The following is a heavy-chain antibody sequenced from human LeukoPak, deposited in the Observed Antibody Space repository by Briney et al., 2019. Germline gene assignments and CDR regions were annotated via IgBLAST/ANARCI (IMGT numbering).Heavy chain of an antibody. J-gene: IGHJ5*02. CDR3: ARADGSGSYYRKKNWFDP. CDR1: GYTFTSYG. D-gene: IGHD3-10*01. CDR2: ISAYNGNT. Sequence: ASLKVSCKASGYTFTSYGISFVRQAPGQGLEWMGWISAYNGNTNYAQKLQGRVTMTTETSTSTGYIELRSLRSDDTAVYYCARADGSGSYYRKKNWFDPWGQRTLVTVSS. V-gene: IGHV1-18*01.